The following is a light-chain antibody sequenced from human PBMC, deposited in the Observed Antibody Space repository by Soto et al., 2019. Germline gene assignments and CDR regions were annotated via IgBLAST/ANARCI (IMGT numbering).Light chain of an antibody. Sequence: EIVLTQFPGTLSLSPWGRATLSCRASQSVSRRLAWYQHRPGQSPRLLISGASMRASGVPVRFSGSGSGTDFTLTISRLEPEDFAVYYCQQYGGSPITFGLGTRLEIK. CDR1: QSVSRR. J-gene: IGKJ5*01. CDR2: GAS. V-gene: IGKV3-20*01. CDR3: QQYGGSPIT.